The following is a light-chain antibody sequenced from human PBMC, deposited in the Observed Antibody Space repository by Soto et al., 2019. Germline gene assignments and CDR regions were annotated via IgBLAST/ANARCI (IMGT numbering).Light chain of an antibody. Sequence: EIVLTQSPGTLSLSPGERATLSCRASQSVSSSYLAWYQQKPGQAPRLLIYGASSRATGIPDRFSGSGSGTDFTLTISRLEPDVFSLYYCHQYVSSSPVTFCPGTNLDIK. V-gene: IGKV3-20*01. CDR2: GAS. J-gene: IGKJ3*01. CDR3: HQYVSSSPVT. CDR1: QSVSSSY.